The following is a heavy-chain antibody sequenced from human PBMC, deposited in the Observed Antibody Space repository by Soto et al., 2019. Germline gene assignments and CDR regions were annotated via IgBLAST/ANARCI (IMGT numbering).Heavy chain of an antibody. Sequence: SETLSLTCAVYGGSFSGYYWSWIRQPPGKGLEWIGEINHSGSTNYNPSLKSRVTISVDTSKNQFSLKLSSVTAADTAVYYCARGSSNANNWFDPWGQGTLVTVS. CDR3: ARGSSNANNWFDP. CDR2: INHSGST. J-gene: IGHJ5*02. V-gene: IGHV4-34*01. D-gene: IGHD6-13*01. CDR1: GGSFSGYY.